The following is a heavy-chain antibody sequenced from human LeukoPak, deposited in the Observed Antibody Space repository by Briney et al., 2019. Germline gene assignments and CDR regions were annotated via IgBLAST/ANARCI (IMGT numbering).Heavy chain of an antibody. CDR2: IYPGDSDT. Sequence: GGSLRLSCKGSGYSFTSHWIGWVRQMPGKGLEWMGIIYPGDSDTRYSPSFQGQVTISADKSISTAYLQWSSLKASDAAMYYCARYYCSSTSCYGFDYWGQGTLVTVSS. CDR3: ARYYCSSTSCYGFDY. J-gene: IGHJ4*02. D-gene: IGHD2-2*01. V-gene: IGHV5-51*01. CDR1: GYSFTSHW.